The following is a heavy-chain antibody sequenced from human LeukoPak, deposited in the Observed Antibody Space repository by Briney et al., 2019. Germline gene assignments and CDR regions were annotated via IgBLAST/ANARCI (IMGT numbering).Heavy chain of an antibody. Sequence: GGSLRLSCAASGFTFSSYWMSWVRQAPGKGLEWVANIKQDGSEKYYVDSVKGRFTISRDNAKNSLYLQMNSLRAEDTAVYYCARDRFLAGPDAFDIWGQGTMVTVSS. J-gene: IGHJ3*02. CDR3: ARDRFLAGPDAFDI. CDR2: IKQDGSEK. CDR1: GFTFSSYW. V-gene: IGHV3-7*01. D-gene: IGHD2/OR15-2a*01.